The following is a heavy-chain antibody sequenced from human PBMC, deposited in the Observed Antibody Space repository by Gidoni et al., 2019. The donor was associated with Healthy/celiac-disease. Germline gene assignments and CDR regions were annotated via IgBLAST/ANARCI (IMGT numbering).Heavy chain of an antibody. Sequence: QVQLQESGPGLVKPSQTLSLTCTASRGSISSGSYYWSWIRQPAGKGLEWIGRIYTSGSTNYNPSLKSRVTISVDTSKNQFSLKLSSVTAADTAVYYCARGGGIAVAGNYHFDYWGQGTLVTVSS. CDR2: IYTSGST. D-gene: IGHD6-19*01. CDR3: ARGGGIAVAGNYHFDY. J-gene: IGHJ4*02. CDR1: RGSISSGSYY. V-gene: IGHV4-61*02.